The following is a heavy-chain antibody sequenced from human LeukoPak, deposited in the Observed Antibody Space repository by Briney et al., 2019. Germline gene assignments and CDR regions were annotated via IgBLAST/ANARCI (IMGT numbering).Heavy chain of an antibody. CDR3: AKDSSGWSHIYMDV. D-gene: IGHD6-19*01. CDR2: ISASGATT. J-gene: IGHJ6*03. Sequence: GGSLRLSCAASGFTFSDYAMTWVRQALGKRLEWVSHISASGATTEYADSVKGRFTISRDNSKNTLYLQMNSLRAEDTAVYYCAKDSSGWSHIYMDVWGKGTTVTVSS. CDR1: GFTFSDYA. V-gene: IGHV3-23*01.